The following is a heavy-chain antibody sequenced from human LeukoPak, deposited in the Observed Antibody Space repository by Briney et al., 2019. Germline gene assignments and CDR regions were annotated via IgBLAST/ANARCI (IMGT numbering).Heavy chain of an antibody. CDR3: ARGLGSSWFHYFDY. V-gene: IGHV4-39*07. D-gene: IGHD6-13*01. CDR2: IYYSGST. J-gene: IGHJ4*02. Sequence: SETLSLTCTVSGGSISSSSYYWGWIRQPPGKGLEWIGSIYYSGSTYYNPSLKSRVTISVDTSKNQFSLKLSSVTAADTAVYYCARGLGSSWFHYFDYWGQGTLVTVSS. CDR1: GGSISSSSYY.